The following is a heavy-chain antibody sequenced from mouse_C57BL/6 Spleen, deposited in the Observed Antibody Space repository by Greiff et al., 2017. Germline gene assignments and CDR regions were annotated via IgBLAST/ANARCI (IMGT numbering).Heavy chain of an antibody. CDR1: GYAFSSSW. Sequence: VQLQQSGPELVKPGASVKISCKASGYAFSSSWMNWVKQRPGKGLEWIGRIYPGDGDTNYNGKFKGKATLTADKSSSTAYMQLSSLTSEDSAVYFCARSSITTVVATPFAYWGQGTLVTVSA. V-gene: IGHV1-82*01. CDR2: IYPGDGDT. D-gene: IGHD1-1*01. J-gene: IGHJ3*01. CDR3: ARSSITTVVATPFAY.